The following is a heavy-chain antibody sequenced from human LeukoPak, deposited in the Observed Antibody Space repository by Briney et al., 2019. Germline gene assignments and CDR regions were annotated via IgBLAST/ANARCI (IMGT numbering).Heavy chain of an antibody. V-gene: IGHV3-30*02. Sequence: GGSLRLSCAASGFNFRTHGMHWVRQAPGKGLEWVTFIRADGSDKYYRHSVKGRFTISRDNSQNTLYLQMNSLRAEDTAVYYCARDANSGYVVYYYMDVWGKGTTVTISS. CDR3: ARDANSGYVVYYYMDV. J-gene: IGHJ6*03. D-gene: IGHD5-12*01. CDR1: GFNFRTHG. CDR2: IRADGSDK.